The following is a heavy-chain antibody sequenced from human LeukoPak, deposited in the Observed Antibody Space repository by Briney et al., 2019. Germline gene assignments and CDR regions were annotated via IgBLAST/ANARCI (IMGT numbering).Heavy chain of an antibody. CDR2: IDPSDSYT. CDR3: ARHEGSGRGYFDP. D-gene: IGHD6-19*01. J-gene: IGHJ5*02. CDR1: GYSSTSYW. Sequence: GESLKISCEGSGYSSTSYWISWVRQMPGKGLEWMGRIDPSDSYTNYSPSFQGHVTISADKSITTAYLQWSSLKASDTAMYYCARHEGSGRGYFDPWGQGTLVTVSS. V-gene: IGHV5-10-1*01.